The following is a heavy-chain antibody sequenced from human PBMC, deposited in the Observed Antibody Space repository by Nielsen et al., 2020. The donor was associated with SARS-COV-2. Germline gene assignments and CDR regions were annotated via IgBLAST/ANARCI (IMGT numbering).Heavy chain of an antibody. V-gene: IGHV4-30-4*01. CDR1: GGSISSGDYY. Sequence: SETLSLTCTVSGGSISSGDYYWSWIRQPPGKGLEWIGYIYYSGSTYYNPSLKSRVTISVDTSKNQFSLKLSSVTAADTAVYYCARESRAGILTGYHTFNWFDPWGQGTLVTVS. J-gene: IGHJ5*02. D-gene: IGHD3-9*01. CDR3: ARESRAGILTGYHTFNWFDP. CDR2: IYYSGST.